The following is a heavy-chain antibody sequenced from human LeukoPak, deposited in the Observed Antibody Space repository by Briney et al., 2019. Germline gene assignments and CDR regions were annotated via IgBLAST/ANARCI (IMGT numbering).Heavy chain of an antibody. CDR3: ARTGDFDY. V-gene: IGHV3-33*01. D-gene: IGHD7-27*01. Sequence: PGGSLRLSCAASGFTFNNYGMHWVRQAPGKGLEWMALIWYDGSNKYYADSVKGRFTISRDNSKNTLYLQMNSLRAEDTAVYYCARTGDFDYWGQGTLVTVSS. CDR1: GFTFNNYG. CDR2: IWYDGSNK. J-gene: IGHJ4*02.